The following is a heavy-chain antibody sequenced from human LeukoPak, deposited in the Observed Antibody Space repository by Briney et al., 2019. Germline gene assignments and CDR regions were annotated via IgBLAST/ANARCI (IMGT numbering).Heavy chain of an antibody. CDR1: GASISSSF. V-gene: IGHV4-59*01. J-gene: IGHJ6*03. CDR3: ARVGRYCSSTSCYKAAYYYYYYMDV. CDR2: IYYTGST. Sequence: SETLSLTCTVSGASISSSFWSWIRQSPGKGLEWIAYIYYTGSTQYNPSLKSRLTISLDTSKNQFSLKLSSVTAADTAVYYCARVGRYCSSTSCYKAAYYYYYYMDVWGKGTTVTISS. D-gene: IGHD2-2*02.